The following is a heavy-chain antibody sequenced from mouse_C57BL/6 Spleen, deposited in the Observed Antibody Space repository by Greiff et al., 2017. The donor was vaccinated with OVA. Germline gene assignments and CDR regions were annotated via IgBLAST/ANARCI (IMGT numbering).Heavy chain of an antibody. CDR1: GFNIKDDY. CDR3: TTGDGYLWYFDV. J-gene: IGHJ1*03. D-gene: IGHD2-3*01. CDR2: IDPENGDT. V-gene: IGHV14-4*01. Sequence: VQLKQSGAELVRPGASVKLSCTASGFNIKDDYMHWVKQRPEQGLAWIGWIDPENGDTEYASKFQGKATITADTSSNTAYLQLSSLTSEDTAVYYCTTGDGYLWYFDVWGTGTTVTVSS.